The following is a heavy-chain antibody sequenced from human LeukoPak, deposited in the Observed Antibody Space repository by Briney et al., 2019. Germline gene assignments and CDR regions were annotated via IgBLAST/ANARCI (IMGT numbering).Heavy chain of an antibody. Sequence: SETLSLTCTVSGGSISNSNYYWGWIRQPPGKGLEWIGSIYHSGSTYYNPSLKSRVTISVDTSKNQFSLKLSSVTAADTAVYYCARDTYYYGSGGIDYWGQGTLVTVSS. V-gene: IGHV4-39*07. CDR3: ARDTYYYGSGGIDY. D-gene: IGHD3-10*01. CDR2: IYHSGST. J-gene: IGHJ4*02. CDR1: GGSISNSNYY.